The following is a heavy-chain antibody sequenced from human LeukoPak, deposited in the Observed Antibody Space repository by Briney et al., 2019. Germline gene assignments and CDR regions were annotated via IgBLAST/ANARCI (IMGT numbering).Heavy chain of an antibody. Sequence: GGSLRLSCVASGFIFDDSLMHWVRQAPGKGLEWISLISRDGSTPYYADSVKGRFTISRDNSKNSLFLQMSSLTPEDTAVYYCARDIRGNYFDSWGQGTLVTVCS. CDR3: ARDIRGNYFDS. J-gene: IGHJ4*02. D-gene: IGHD3-16*01. CDR1: GFIFDDSL. CDR2: ISRDGSTP. V-gene: IGHV3-43*01.